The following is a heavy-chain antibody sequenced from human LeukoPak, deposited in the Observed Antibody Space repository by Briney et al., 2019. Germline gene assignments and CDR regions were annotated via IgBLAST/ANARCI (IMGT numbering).Heavy chain of an antibody. CDR2: IYTSGST. Sequence: SETLSLTCTVSGGXISSSYWSWIRQPAGKGLEWIGRIYTSGSTNYNPSLKSRVTMSVDTSKNQFSLKLSSVTAADTAVYFCARGGYSYGWWYFDLWGRGTLVTVSS. V-gene: IGHV4-4*07. J-gene: IGHJ2*01. D-gene: IGHD5-18*01. CDR1: GGXISSSY. CDR3: ARGGYSYGWWYFDL.